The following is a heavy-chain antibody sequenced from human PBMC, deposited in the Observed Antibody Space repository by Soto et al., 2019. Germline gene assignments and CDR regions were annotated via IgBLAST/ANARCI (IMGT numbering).Heavy chain of an antibody. CDR3: AILHSSSWYTGYYFDY. V-gene: IGHV3-23*01. D-gene: IGHD6-13*01. CDR2: FSDGGSNT. J-gene: IGHJ4*02. CDR1: GFSFSSYA. Sequence: EVQLLESGGGLVQPGGSLRLSCAASGFSFSSYAMTWVRQAPGKGLECVSAFSDGGSNTYYTDSVKGRFTISRDNSKNTLFLQMNSLRAEDMAVYYCAILHSSSWYTGYYFDYWGQGTLVTVSS.